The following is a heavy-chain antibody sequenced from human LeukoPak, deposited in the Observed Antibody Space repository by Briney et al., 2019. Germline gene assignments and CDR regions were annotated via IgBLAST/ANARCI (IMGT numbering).Heavy chain of an antibody. V-gene: IGHV1-46*01. J-gene: IGHJ4*02. Sequence: ASVKVSCKASGYTFTSYYMHWMRQAPGQGLEWMGIINPSGGTTTYAQKFQGRVTMTRDTSTSTVYMELSSLRSEDTAVYYCARLAVAQTGLFDYWGQGTLVTVSS. CDR3: ARLAVAQTGLFDY. D-gene: IGHD6-19*01. CDR2: INPSGGTT. CDR1: GYTFTSYY.